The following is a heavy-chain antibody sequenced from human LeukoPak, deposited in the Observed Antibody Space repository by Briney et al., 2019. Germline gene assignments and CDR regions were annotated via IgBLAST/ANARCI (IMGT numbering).Heavy chain of an antibody. Sequence: SETLSLTCAVYGGSFSGYYWSWLRQPPGKGLEWIGEINHSGSTNYNPSLKSRVTISVDTSKNQFSLKLSSVTAADTAVYYCAGLGVTQQYYYGMDVWGQGTTVTVSS. V-gene: IGHV4-34*01. CDR2: INHSGST. CDR1: GGSFSGYY. CDR3: AGLGVTQQYYYGMDV. D-gene: IGHD3-3*01. J-gene: IGHJ6*02.